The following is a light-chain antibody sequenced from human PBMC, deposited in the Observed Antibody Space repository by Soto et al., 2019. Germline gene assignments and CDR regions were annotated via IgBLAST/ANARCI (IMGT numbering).Light chain of an antibody. CDR3: AAWDDTLNGPV. V-gene: IGLV1-36*01. J-gene: IGLJ2*01. Sequence: QLVLTQPSSVSEAPRQRVTISCSGNSSNIGNNAVNWYQQVPGKAPKLLIYYDDLLPSGVSDRFSGSKSDTSASLAISGLQSEDEADYYCAAWDDTLNGPVFGGGTKLTVL. CDR2: YDD. CDR1: SSNIGNNA.